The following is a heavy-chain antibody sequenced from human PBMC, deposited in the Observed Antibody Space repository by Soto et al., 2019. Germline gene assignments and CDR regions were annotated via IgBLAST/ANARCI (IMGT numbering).Heavy chain of an antibody. D-gene: IGHD2-21*02. J-gene: IGHJ3*02. Sequence: QLQLQESGSGLVKPSQTLSLTCAVSGGSISSGGYSWNWIRQPPGKGLEWIGYIYQSGSNYYNPYSTSRVTISVGRAKNPFALKQSYVTPADTAVYYCARDEFSCDFFDSWGQGTMVTVSS. V-gene: IGHV4-30-2*01. CDR1: GGSISSGGYS. CDR2: IYQSGSN. CDR3: ARDEFSCDFFDS.